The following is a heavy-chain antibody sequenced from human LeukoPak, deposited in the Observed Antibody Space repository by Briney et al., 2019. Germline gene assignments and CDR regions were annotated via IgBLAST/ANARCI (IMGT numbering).Heavy chain of an antibody. CDR3: AIMHRYYDGSGYWVQ. Sequence: GGSLRLSCAASGFTFSSYAMSWVRQAPGKGLEWVSGISTSGGSTSHADSVKGRFTISRDNPRNTLYMQMNSLRAEDTAVYYCAIMHRYYDGSGYWVQWGQGTLVTVSS. CDR1: GFTFSSYA. V-gene: IGHV3-23*01. J-gene: IGHJ4*02. CDR2: ISTSGGST. D-gene: IGHD3-22*01.